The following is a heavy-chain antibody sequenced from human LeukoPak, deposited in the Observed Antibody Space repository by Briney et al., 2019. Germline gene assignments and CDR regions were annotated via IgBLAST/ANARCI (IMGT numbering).Heavy chain of an antibody. D-gene: IGHD3-16*02. CDR2: IYPGDSDT. J-gene: IGHJ4*02. V-gene: IGHV5-51*01. CDR3: ARYQITFGGVIVDNFDY. Sequence: GESLKISCKGSGYSFTSYWIGWVRQMPGKGLEWMGIIYPGDSDTRYSPSFQGQVTISADKSISTAYLQWSSLKASDTAMYYCARYQITFGGVIVDNFDYWGQGTLVTVSS. CDR1: GYSFTSYW.